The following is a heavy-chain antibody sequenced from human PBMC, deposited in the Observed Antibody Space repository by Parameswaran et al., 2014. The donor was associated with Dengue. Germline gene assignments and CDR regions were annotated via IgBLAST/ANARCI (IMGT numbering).Heavy chain of an antibody. Sequence: RWIRQPPGKGLEWIGEINHSGSTNYNPSLKSRVTISVDTSKNQFSLKLSSVTAADTAVYYCARGVGTMVRGVRGGYWGQGTLVTVSS. CDR3: ARGVGTMVRGVRGGY. V-gene: IGHV4-34*01. J-gene: IGHJ4*02. D-gene: IGHD3-10*01. CDR2: INHSGST.